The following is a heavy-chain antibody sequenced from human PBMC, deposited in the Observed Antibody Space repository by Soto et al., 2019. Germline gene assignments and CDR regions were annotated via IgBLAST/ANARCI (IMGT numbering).Heavy chain of an antibody. J-gene: IGHJ4*02. V-gene: IGHV4-30-2*01. CDR2: IYHSGST. D-gene: IGHD5-12*01. CDR1: GGSISSGGCS. Sequence: QLQLQESGSGLVKPSQTLSLTCAVSGGSISSGGCSWRWVRRPPGKGLEWIGYIYHSGSTYYTPSLKSRVTISVDRSKNQFSLKLSSVTAADTAVYYCAAGGGLPRYYWGQGTLVTVSS. CDR3: AAGGGLPRYY.